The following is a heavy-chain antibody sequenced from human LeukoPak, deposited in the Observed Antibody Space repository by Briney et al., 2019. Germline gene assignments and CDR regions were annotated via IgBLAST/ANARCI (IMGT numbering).Heavy chain of an antibody. V-gene: IGHV4-4*02. CDR2: INHSGST. D-gene: IGHD6-13*01. Sequence: SETLSLTCAVSGGSISSSNWWSWVRQPPGKGLEWIGEINHSGSTNYNPSLKSRVTISVDTSKNQFSLKLSSVTAADTAVYYCARRKQQLVRQGYYFDYWDQGTLVTVSS. CDR3: ARRKQQLVRQGYYFDY. CDR1: GGSISSSNW. J-gene: IGHJ4*02.